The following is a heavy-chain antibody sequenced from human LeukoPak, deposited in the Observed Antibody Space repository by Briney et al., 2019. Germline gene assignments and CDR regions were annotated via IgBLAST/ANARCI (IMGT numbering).Heavy chain of an antibody. Sequence: SETLSLTCTVSGGSISSGGYYWSWIRQHPGKGLEWIGYIYYSGSTYYNPSLKSRVTISVDTSKNQFSLKLSSVTAADTAVYYCARGLRASRYYFDYWGQGTLVTVSS. CDR2: IYYSGST. J-gene: IGHJ4*02. CDR3: ARGLRASRYYFDY. CDR1: GGSISSGGYY. V-gene: IGHV4-31*03. D-gene: IGHD6-13*01.